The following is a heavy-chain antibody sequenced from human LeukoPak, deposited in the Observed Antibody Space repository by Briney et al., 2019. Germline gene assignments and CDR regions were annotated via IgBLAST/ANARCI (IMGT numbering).Heavy chain of an antibody. D-gene: IGHD2-15*01. CDR3: PRLGHCSGGSCYFRRTYFDY. J-gene: IGHJ4*02. V-gene: IGHV4-34*01. Sequence: TPSETLSLTCAVYGGSFSGYYWSWIRQPPGKGLEWIGEINHSGSTNYNPSLKSRVTISVDTSKNQLSLTLSSVTAADTAVYYCPRLGHCSGGSCYFRRTYFDYWGQGTLVTVSS. CDR2: INHSGST. CDR1: GGSFSGYY.